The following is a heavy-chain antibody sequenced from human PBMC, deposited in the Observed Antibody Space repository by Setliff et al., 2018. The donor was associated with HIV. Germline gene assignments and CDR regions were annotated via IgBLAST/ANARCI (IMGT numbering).Heavy chain of an antibody. CDR3: ARGLKYYYDSSGYP. J-gene: IGHJ5*02. Sequence: SETLSLTCAVYGGSFSSYYWSWIRQPPGKGLEWIGEINHSGSTNYNPSLKSRVTISVDTSKNQFSLKLSSVTAADTAVYYCARGLKYYYDSSGYPWGQGTLVTVSS. D-gene: IGHD3-22*01. V-gene: IGHV4-34*01. CDR1: GGSFSSYY. CDR2: INHSGST.